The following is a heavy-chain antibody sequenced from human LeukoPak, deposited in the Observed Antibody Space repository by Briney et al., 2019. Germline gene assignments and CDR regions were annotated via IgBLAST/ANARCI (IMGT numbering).Heavy chain of an antibody. Sequence: PSETPSLTCTVSGGSINSYYWSWIRQPPGKGLEWIGYIYYSGSTNYNPSLKSRVTISVDTSKKQFSLKLSSVTAADTAVYYCARALVEPYYMDVWGKGTTVTVSS. CDR1: GGSINSYY. D-gene: IGHD3-16*01. V-gene: IGHV4-59*01. CDR3: ARALVEPYYMDV. CDR2: IYYSGST. J-gene: IGHJ6*03.